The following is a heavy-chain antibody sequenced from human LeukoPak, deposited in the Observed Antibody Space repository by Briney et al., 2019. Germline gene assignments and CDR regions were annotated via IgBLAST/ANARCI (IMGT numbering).Heavy chain of an antibody. J-gene: IGHJ4*02. CDR2: IKSKTDGGTT. Sequence: GGSLRLSCAASGFTFSNAWMRWVRQAPVKGLEWVGHIKSKTDGGTTDYAAPVKGRFNISRDDSKNTLYLQMNSLKTEDTAVYYCTTEYYYDTSGDYWGQGTLVTVSS. CDR3: TTEYYYDTSGDY. D-gene: IGHD3-22*01. V-gene: IGHV3-15*01. CDR1: GFTFSNAW.